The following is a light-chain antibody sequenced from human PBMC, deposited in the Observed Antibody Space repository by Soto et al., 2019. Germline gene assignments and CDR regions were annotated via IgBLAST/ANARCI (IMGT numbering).Light chain of an antibody. CDR2: EVT. CDR1: SSDVGAYKY. CDR3: TSYVGNDIWV. V-gene: IGLV2-8*01. Sequence: QLVLTRPPSASGSPGQSVTISCTGTSSDVGAYKYVSWYQQYPGKAPKLMIYEVTKRPSGVPDRFSGSKSGNTASLTVSGLQAEDEADYYCTSYVGNDIWVFGGGTKVTVL. J-gene: IGLJ3*02.